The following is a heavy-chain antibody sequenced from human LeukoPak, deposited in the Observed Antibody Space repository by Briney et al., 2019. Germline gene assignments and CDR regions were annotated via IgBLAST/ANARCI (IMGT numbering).Heavy chain of an antibody. CDR1: GGSFSGYY. J-gene: IGHJ2*01. V-gene: IGHV4-59*08. CDR3: ARRGIAAAGTVWYFDL. Sequence: SETLSLTCAVYGGSFSGYYWSWIRQPPGKGLEWIGYIYYSGSTNYNPSLKSRVTISVDTSKNQFSLKLSSVTAADTAVYYCARRGIAAAGTVWYFDLWSRGTLVTVSS. CDR2: IYYSGST. D-gene: IGHD6-13*01.